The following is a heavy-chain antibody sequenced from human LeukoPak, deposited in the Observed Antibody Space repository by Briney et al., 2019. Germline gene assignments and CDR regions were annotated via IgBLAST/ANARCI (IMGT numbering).Heavy chain of an antibody. Sequence: SETLSLTCTVSGGSISSSSYYWGWIRQPPGKGLEWIGSIFHSGNTYYNPSLKSRVTISVDTSKNQFSLKLSSVTAADTAVYYCARYDILTGQRNFDYWGQGTLVTVSS. V-gene: IGHV4-39*01. J-gene: IGHJ4*02. CDR3: ARYDILTGQRNFDY. D-gene: IGHD3-9*01. CDR1: GGSISSSSYY. CDR2: IFHSGNT.